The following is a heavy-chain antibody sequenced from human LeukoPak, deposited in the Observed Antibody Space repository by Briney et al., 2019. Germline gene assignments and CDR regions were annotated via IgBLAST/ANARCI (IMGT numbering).Heavy chain of an antibody. J-gene: IGHJ4*02. Sequence: GASVKVSCKAPGYTFTGYYMHWVRQAPGQGLEWMGWINPNSGGTNYAQKFQGRVTMTRDTSISTAYMELSRLRSDDTAVYYCAREALSDFWSGYSDYWGQGTLVTVSS. CDR3: AREALSDFWSGYSDY. V-gene: IGHV1-2*02. D-gene: IGHD3-3*01. CDR2: INPNSGGT. CDR1: GYTFTGYY.